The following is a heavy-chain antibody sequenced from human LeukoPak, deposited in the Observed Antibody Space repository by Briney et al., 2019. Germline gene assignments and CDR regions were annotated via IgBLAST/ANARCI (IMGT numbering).Heavy chain of an antibody. V-gene: IGHV3-9*01. Sequence: GGSLRLSCAASGFTFDDYAMHWVRQAPGKGLEWVSGISWNSGGIGYADSVKGRFTISRDNAKNSLYLQMNSLRAEDTALYYCAKDYLSWFGELPRGHFDYWGQGTLVTVSP. J-gene: IGHJ4*02. CDR2: ISWNSGGI. D-gene: IGHD3-10*01. CDR1: GFTFDDYA. CDR3: AKDYLSWFGELPRGHFDY.